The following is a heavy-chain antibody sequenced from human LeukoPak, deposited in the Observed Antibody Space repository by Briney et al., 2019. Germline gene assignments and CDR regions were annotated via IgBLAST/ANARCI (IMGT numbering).Heavy chain of an antibody. CDR2: IDYGGNT. CDR3: ARGGYYPNMVDY. CDR1: GDSITNSSYY. Sequence: SETLSLTCTVSGDSITNSSYYWGWVRQPPGKGLEWIGIIDYGGNTYYNPSLKSRVTISVDTSKNQFSLKLSSVTAADTAVYYCARGGYYPNMVDYWGQGTLVTVSS. J-gene: IGHJ4*02. D-gene: IGHD3-22*01. V-gene: IGHV4-39*07.